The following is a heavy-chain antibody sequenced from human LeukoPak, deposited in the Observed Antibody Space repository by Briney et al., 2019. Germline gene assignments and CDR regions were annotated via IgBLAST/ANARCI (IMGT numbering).Heavy chain of an antibody. CDR2: INTNTGNP. J-gene: IGHJ5*02. D-gene: IGHD2-15*01. CDR1: GYTFTSYA. Sequence: GASVKVSCKASGYTFTSYAMNWVRQAPGQGLEWMGWINTNTGNPTYAQGFTGRFVFSLDTSVSTAYLQISSLKAEDTAVYYCARGGYCSGGSCYVSWFDPWGQGTLVTVSS. V-gene: IGHV7-4-1*02. CDR3: ARGGYCSGGSCYVSWFDP.